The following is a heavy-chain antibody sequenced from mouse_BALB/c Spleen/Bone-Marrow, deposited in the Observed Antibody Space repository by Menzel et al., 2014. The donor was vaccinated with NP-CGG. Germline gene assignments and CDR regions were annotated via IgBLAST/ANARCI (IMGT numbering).Heavy chain of an antibody. CDR2: INPSSGYT. CDR3: AAGYYGNSGWFAY. Sequence: VMLVESGAELARPGASVKMSCKASGYTFTSYTMHWVKQRPGQGLEWIGYINPSSGYTNYNQKFKDKATLTADKSSSTSYMHLSALTSEDSAFYYWAAGYYGNSGWFAYGGQGTRVTVSA. CDR1: GYTFTSYT. D-gene: IGHD2-1*01. V-gene: IGHV1-4*01. J-gene: IGHJ3*01.